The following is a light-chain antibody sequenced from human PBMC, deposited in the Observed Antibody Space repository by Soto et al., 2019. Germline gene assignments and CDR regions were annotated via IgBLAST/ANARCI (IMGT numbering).Light chain of an antibody. CDR2: KAS. J-gene: IGKJ1*01. Sequence: DIQMTXXPXXXXGXXXDXXTLXCRASQTISSWLAWYQQKPGKAPKLLIYKASTLKSGVPSRFSGSGSGTEFTLTISSLQPDDFATYYCQHYNSYSEAFGQGTKVDIK. CDR3: QHYNSYSEA. CDR1: QTISSW. V-gene: IGKV1-5*03.